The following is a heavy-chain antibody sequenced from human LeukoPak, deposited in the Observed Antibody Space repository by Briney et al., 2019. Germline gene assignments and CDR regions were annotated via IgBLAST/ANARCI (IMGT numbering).Heavy chain of an antibody. CDR2: VNHSGST. J-gene: IGHJ4*02. CDR1: GGSFIGYS. V-gene: IGHV4-34*01. D-gene: IGHD3-22*01. Sequence: SETLSLTCAVYGGSFIGYSWSWSRQPPGKGLEWVGEVNHSGSTNYNPSLQSRAAISVATSKNQFSLKLSSVTPADSAVYYCARPRSGYYYVPYYFDYWGQGTLVTVSS. CDR3: ARPRSGYYYVPYYFDY.